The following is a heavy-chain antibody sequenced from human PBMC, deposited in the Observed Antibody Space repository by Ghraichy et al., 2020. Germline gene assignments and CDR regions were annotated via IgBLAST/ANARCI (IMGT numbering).Heavy chain of an antibody. CDR1: GGTFSSYA. CDR3: ASGRFGVYGMDV. CDR2: IIPIFGIA. Sequence: SVKVSCKASGGTFSSYAISWVRQAPGQGLEWMGGIIPIFGIANYAQKFQGRVTITADKSTSTAYMELSSLRSEDTAVYYCASGRFGVYGMDVWGQGTTVTVSS. V-gene: IGHV1-69*10. J-gene: IGHJ6*02. D-gene: IGHD3-10*01.